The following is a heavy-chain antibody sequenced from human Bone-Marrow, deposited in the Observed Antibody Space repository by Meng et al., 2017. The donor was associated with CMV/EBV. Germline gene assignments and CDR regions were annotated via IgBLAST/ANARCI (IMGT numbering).Heavy chain of an antibody. J-gene: IGHJ4*02. V-gene: IGHV1-18*04. CDR2: ISAYNGDT. CDR1: GYIFTGYY. Sequence: ASVKVSCKASGYIFTGYYMHWVRQAPGQGPEWMGWISAYNGDTMYAPKVQGRVTMTTDTSTSTAYMELRGLRSDDTAVYYCARDAGTIAVSGIGDYWGQGTLVTVSS. CDR3: ARDAGTIAVSGIGDY. D-gene: IGHD6-19*01.